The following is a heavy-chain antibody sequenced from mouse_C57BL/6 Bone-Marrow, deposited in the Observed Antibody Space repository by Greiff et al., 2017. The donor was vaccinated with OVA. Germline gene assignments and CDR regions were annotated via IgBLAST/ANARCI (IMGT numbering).Heavy chain of an antibody. CDR2: ISPRDGST. CDR3: ARRGITTDWYFDV. Sequence: QVQLQQSGPELVKPGASVKLSCKASGYTFTSYDINWVKQRPGQGLEWIGWISPRDGSTKYNEKFKGKATLTVDTSSSTAYMELHSLTSEDSAVYFCARRGITTDWYFDVWGTGTTVTVSS. CDR1: GYTFTSYD. V-gene: IGHV1-85*01. J-gene: IGHJ1*03. D-gene: IGHD1-1*01.